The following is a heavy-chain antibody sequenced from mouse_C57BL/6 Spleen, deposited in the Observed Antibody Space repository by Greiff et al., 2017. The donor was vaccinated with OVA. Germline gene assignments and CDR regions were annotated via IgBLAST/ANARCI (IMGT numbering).Heavy chain of an antibody. J-gene: IGHJ2*01. CDR1: GYTFTSYD. D-gene: IGHD1-1*01. CDR2: IYPRDGST. CDR3: ARSPITTVVAHFDY. Sequence: VQLQESGPELVKPGASVKLSCKASGYTFTSYDINWVKQRPGQGLEWIGWIYPRDGSTKYNEKFKGKATLTVDTSSSTAYMELHSLTSEDSAVYFCARSPITTVVAHFDYWGQGTTLTVSS. V-gene: IGHV1-85*01.